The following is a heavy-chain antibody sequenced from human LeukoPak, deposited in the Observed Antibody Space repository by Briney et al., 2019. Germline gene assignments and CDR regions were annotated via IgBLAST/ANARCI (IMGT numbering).Heavy chain of an antibody. J-gene: IGHJ3*02. D-gene: IGHD4-17*01. CDR3: ARSTPSLYGDTPSAFDI. Sequence: PSETLSLTCTVSGGSISSGDYYWSRIRQPPGKGLEWIGYIYYSGSTHYNPSLKSRVTISVDTSKNQFSLKLSSVTAADTAVYYCARSTPSLYGDTPSAFDIWGQGTMVTVSS. V-gene: IGHV4-30-4*01. CDR1: GGSISSGDYY. CDR2: IYYSGST.